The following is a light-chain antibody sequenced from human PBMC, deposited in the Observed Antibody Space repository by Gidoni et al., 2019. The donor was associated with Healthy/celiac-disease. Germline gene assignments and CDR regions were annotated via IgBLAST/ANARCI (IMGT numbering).Light chain of an antibody. J-gene: IGKJ4*01. Sequence: EIVMTQSPATLSVSPGERATLSCRASPSVSSNLAWYQQKPGQAPRLLIYGASTRATGIPARVSGSGSGKEFTLTISSLQSEDFAVYYCQQYNNWPPLFGGGTKVEIK. CDR2: GAS. CDR1: PSVSSN. V-gene: IGKV3-15*01. CDR3: QQYNNWPPL.